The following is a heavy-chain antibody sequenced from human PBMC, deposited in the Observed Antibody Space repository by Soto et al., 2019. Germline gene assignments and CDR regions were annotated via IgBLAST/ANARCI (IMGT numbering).Heavy chain of an antibody. CDR1: GGSVSSGSHY. J-gene: IGHJ6*02. V-gene: IGHV4-61*01. CDR2: IYNSGIT. CDR3: ASSPTYVLWGGEPYHTAMAV. Sequence: PSETLSLTCTVSGGSVSSGSHYWSWIRQSPGKGLEWIGYIYNSGITKYNATLKSRVTISVDTSKNQFSLRLISVTAADTAVYFCASSPTYVLWGGEPYHTAMAVGGPGPTVPVSS. D-gene: IGHD3-3*01.